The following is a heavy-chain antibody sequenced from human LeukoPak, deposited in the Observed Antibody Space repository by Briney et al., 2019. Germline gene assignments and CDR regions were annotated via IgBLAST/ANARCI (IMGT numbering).Heavy chain of an antibody. CDR1: GDSVSSNSAA. Sequence: SQTLSLTCAISGDSVSSNSAAWNWIRQSPSRGLEWLGRTYYRSKWYNDHAVSVKSRITINPDTSKNQFSLQPNSVTPEDTAVYYCARGAAPDYYDSSGYYGRGTNWFDPWGQGTLVTVSS. J-gene: IGHJ5*02. V-gene: IGHV6-1*01. CDR3: ARGAAPDYYDSSGYYGRGTNWFDP. CDR2: TYYRSKWYN. D-gene: IGHD3-22*01.